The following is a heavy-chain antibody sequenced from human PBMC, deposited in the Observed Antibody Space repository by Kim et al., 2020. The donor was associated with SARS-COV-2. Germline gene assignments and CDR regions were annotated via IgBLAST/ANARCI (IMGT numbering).Heavy chain of an antibody. Sequence: SQTLSLTCAISGDSVSSNTAAWHWIRQSPSRGLEWLGRTYYRSQWNKHYAVSVKSRMIINADTSKNQLSLQLESVTPEDTAVYYCARSTWSWLDPLDFWGQGILGTVSS. J-gene: IGHJ4*02. V-gene: IGHV6-1*01. CDR3: ARSTWSWLDPLDF. D-gene: IGHD6-19*01. CDR1: GDSVSSNTAA. CDR2: TYYRSQWNK.